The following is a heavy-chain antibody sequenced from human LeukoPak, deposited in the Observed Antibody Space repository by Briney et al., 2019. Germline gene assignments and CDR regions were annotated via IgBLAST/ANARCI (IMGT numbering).Heavy chain of an antibody. D-gene: IGHD3-16*01. CDR2: ISTDGSST. Sequence: GGSLRLSCAASGFTFSSYWMHWARQGPGKGLVWVSRISTDGSSTDYADSVKGRFTIPRENAKNTLYLQMNSLRAEDTAVYYCARTRTLPIAGGFDTWGQGSLVTVSS. J-gene: IGHJ5*02. CDR1: GFTFSSYW. V-gene: IGHV3-74*01. CDR3: ARTRTLPIAGGFDT.